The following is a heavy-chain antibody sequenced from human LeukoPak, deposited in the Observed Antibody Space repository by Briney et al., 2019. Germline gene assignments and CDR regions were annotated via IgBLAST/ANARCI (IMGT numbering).Heavy chain of an antibody. Sequence: PSETLSLTCTVSGDSISSYYWNCLRQPPGKGLEWIGYIYYSGSTNYNPSLKSRLTISLDTSKKQFSLKLSSVTAADTAVYYCARHRGAYCSDGSCYSSYYFDSWGQGTLVTVSS. D-gene: IGHD2-15*01. CDR3: ARHRGAYCSDGSCYSSYYFDS. J-gene: IGHJ4*02. CDR2: IYYSGST. CDR1: GDSISSYY. V-gene: IGHV4-59*08.